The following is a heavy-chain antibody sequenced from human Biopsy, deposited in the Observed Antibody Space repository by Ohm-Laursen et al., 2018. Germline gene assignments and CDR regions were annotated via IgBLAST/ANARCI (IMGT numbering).Heavy chain of an antibody. CDR2: ISYTGYT. CDR3: ARGSNDFGGLYFPR. Sequence: SDTLSLTWTVSGGSFTGHYWSWIRQPPGEGLEWIGHISYTGYTGYNASLKSRVTISVDTSRNHFSLRLSSLTAADTAVYYCARGSNDFGGLYFPRWGQGTLLTVSS. CDR1: GGSFTGHY. D-gene: IGHD4-23*01. J-gene: IGHJ4*02. V-gene: IGHV4-59*11.